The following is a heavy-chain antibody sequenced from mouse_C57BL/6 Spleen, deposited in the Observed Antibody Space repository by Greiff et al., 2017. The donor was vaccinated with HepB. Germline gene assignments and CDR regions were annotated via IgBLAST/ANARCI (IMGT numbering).Heavy chain of an antibody. CDR3: ARKDTPGFAY. Sequence: EVQLQQSGPGLVKPSQSLSLTCSVTGYSITSGYYWNWIRQFPGNKLEWMGYISYDGSNNYNPSLKNRISITRDTSKNQFFLKLNFVTTEDTATYYCARKDTPGFAYWGQGTLVTVSA. J-gene: IGHJ3*01. CDR2: ISYDGSN. D-gene: IGHD5-1-1*01. CDR1: GYSITSGYY. V-gene: IGHV3-6*01.